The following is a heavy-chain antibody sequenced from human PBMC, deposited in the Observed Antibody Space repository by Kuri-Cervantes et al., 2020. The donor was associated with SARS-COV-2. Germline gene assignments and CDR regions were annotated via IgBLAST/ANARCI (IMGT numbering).Heavy chain of an antibody. J-gene: IGHJ6*02. Sequence: EVQLQESGAELVRPGASVKLSCKASGFNIKDDYMHWVKQRPEQGLEWIGWIDPENGDTEYASKFQGKATITADTSSNTAYLQLSSLTSEDTAVYYCTKLSFDFWGQGTTLTVSS. CDR2: IDPENGDT. CDR3: TKLSFDF. D-gene: IGHD2/OR15-2a*01. V-gene: IGHV1-69-2*01. CDR1: GFNIKDDY.